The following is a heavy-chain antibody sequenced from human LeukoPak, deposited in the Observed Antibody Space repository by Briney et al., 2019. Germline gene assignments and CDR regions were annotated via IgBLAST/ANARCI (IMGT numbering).Heavy chain of an antibody. V-gene: IGHV3-48*03. CDR1: GFTFSSYE. CDR2: ISSSGSTI. CDR3: AREGGLCSGGSCYLYYYYGMDV. D-gene: IGHD2-15*01. Sequence: GGSLRLSCAASGFTFSSYEMNWVRQAPGKGLEWVPYISSSGSTIYYADSVKGRFTISRDNAKNSLYLQMNSLRAEDTAVYYCAREGGLCSGGSCYLYYYYGMDVWGKGTTVTVSS. J-gene: IGHJ6*04.